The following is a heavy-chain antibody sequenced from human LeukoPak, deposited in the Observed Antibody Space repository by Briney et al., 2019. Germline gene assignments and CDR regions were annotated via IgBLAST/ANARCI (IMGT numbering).Heavy chain of an antibody. CDR3: AVRIGYCSGGSCYDY. Sequence: SVKVSCKASGGTFSSYAISWVRQAPGQGLEWMGGIIPIFGTANYAQKFRGRVTITADESTSTAYMELSSLRSEDTAVYYCAVRIGYCSGGSCYDYWGQGTLVTVSS. CDR1: GGTFSSYA. V-gene: IGHV1-69*01. J-gene: IGHJ4*02. D-gene: IGHD2-15*01. CDR2: IIPIFGTA.